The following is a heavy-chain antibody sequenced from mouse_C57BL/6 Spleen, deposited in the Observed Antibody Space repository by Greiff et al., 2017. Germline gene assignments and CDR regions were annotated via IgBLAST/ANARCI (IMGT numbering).Heavy chain of an antibody. D-gene: IGHD2-12*01. CDR2: ISYDGSN. V-gene: IGHV3-6*01. CDR3: ARAYYNYALEC. CDR1: GYSITSGYY. Sequence: EVKLVESGPGLVKPSQSLSLTCSVTGYSITSGYYWNWIRQFPGNKLEWMGYISYDGSNNYNPSLKNRISITRDTSKNQFFLKLNSVTTEGTDTYCCARAYYNYALECWGQRTSVTVSS. J-gene: IGHJ4*01.